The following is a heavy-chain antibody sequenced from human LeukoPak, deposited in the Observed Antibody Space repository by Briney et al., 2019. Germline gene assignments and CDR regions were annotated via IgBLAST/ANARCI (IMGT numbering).Heavy chain of an antibody. Sequence: LRLSCAASGFTYRDVWMTWVRQAPGKGLEWVGRVNIWRGRGTIDYAAPVKGRFNISRDDSKNILYLQMNSLMVEDTGVYYCTGVGQCGSGDRCISPGVAGMFWGRGELLPLST. CDR3: TGVGQCGSGDRCISPGVAGMF. D-gene: IGHD6-19*01. CDR1: GFTYRDVW. J-gene: IGHJ2*01. V-gene: IGHV3-15*01. CDR2: VNIWRGRGTI.